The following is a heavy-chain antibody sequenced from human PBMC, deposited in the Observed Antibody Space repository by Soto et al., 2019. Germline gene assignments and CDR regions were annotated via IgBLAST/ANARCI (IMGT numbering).Heavy chain of an antibody. D-gene: IGHD5-12*01. J-gene: IGHJ4*02. CDR1: GFTFSSYA. Sequence: GGSLRLSCAASGFTFSSYAMSWVRQAPGKGLEWVANIKQDGSEKYYVDSVKGRFTISRDNAKNSLYLQMNSLRAEDTAVYYCARAASRGYSGYDFDYWGQGTLVTVSS. CDR2: IKQDGSEK. V-gene: IGHV3-7*03. CDR3: ARAASRGYSGYDFDY.